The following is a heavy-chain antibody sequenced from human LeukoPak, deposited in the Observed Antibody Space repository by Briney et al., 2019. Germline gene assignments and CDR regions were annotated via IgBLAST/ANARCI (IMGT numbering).Heavy chain of an antibody. CDR3: ARLGSSDAFDI. J-gene: IGHJ3*02. CDR2: ISSSSSYI. CDR1: GFTFSSYS. Sequence: GGSLRLSCAASGFTFSSYSMNWVCQAPGKGLEWGSSISSSSSYIYYADSVKGRFTISRDNAKNSLYLQMNSLRAEDTAVYYCARLGSSDAFDIWGQGTMVTVSS. V-gene: IGHV3-21*01.